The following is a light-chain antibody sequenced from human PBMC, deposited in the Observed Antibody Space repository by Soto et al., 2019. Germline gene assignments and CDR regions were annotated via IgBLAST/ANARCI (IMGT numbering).Light chain of an antibody. V-gene: IGLV2-14*01. CDR3: SSYTGSSYV. CDR2: DVS. CDR1: SSDVGDYNY. J-gene: IGLJ1*01. Sequence: QSALTQPASVSGSPGQSITISCTGTSSDVGDYNYVSWYQQHPGKAPKLMIYDVSNRPSGVSTRFSGSKSGNTASLTISGLQAEDEADYYCSSYTGSSYVFGTGTKLTVL.